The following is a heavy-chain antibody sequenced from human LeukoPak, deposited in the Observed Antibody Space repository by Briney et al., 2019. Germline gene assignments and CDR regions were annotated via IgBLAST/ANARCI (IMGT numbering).Heavy chain of an antibody. V-gene: IGHV3-23*01. CDR2: ISGSGGST. J-gene: IGHJ4*02. Sequence: GGSLRLSCAASGYTFSSYAMSWLRQAPGKGRVWGSAISGSGGSTYYADSVKGRFTISRDNSKNTLYLQMNSLRAEDTAVYYCAKDSRILWFGVLLLTPDFWGQGTLVTVSS. D-gene: IGHD3-10*01. CDR3: AKDSRILWFGVLLLTPDF. CDR1: GYTFSSYA.